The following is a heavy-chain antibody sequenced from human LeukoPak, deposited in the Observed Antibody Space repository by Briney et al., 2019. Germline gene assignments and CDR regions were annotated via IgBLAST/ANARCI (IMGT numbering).Heavy chain of an antibody. CDR2: IYYSGST. J-gene: IGHJ4*02. CDR3: ASRGYDRGYDY. V-gene: IGHV4-59*01. CDR1: GGSISSYY. Sequence: SETPSLTCTVSGGSISSYYWSWIRQPPGKGLEWIGYIYYSGSTNYNPSLKSRVTISVDTSKNQFSLKLSSVTAADTAVYYCASRGYDRGYDYWGQGTLVTVSS. D-gene: IGHD3-22*01.